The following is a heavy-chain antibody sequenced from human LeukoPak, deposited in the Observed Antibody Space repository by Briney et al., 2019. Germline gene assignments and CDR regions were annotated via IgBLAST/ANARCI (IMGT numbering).Heavy chain of an antibody. CDR1: GDTFTGYY. CDR3: ARAGTVEMTPLDY. Sequence: ASVKVSCKASGDTFTGYYMHWVRQAPGQGLEWIGWINPNSGGTNYAQKFQGWVTMTRDTSISTAYMELSRLRSDDTAVYYCARAGTVEMTPLDYWGQGTLVTVSS. V-gene: IGHV1-2*04. CDR2: INPNSGGT. D-gene: IGHD5-24*01. J-gene: IGHJ4*02.